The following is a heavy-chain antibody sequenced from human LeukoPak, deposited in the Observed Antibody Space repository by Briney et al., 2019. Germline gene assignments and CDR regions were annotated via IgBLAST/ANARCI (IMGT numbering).Heavy chain of an antibody. Sequence: GGTLRLSCAASGFTFSSYSMNWVRQAPGKGLEWVSSISSSSSYIYYADSVKGRFTISRDNAKNSLYLQMNSLRAEDTAVYYCAKNHFAATAGTFDYWGQGTLVTVSS. CDR1: GFTFSSYS. CDR2: ISSSSSYI. CDR3: AKNHFAATAGTFDY. D-gene: IGHD6-13*01. J-gene: IGHJ4*02. V-gene: IGHV3-21*04.